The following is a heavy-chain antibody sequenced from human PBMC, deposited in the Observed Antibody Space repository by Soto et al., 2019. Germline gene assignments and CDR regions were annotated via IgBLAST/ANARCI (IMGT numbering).Heavy chain of an antibody. CDR2: SYYSGTA. V-gene: IGHV4-39*01. Sequence: SQTLSLTCTVSGASISVYSYYLTWIRQPPGKGLERIGSSYYSGTAYFNPSLKRRATISVDTSKNQFSLPLTSVTPADPALYHCTGRYNSIHNYFKPLGAVALVTFCS. CDR3: TGRYNSIHNYFKP. CDR1: GASISVYSYY. J-gene: IGHJ5*02. D-gene: IGHD3-9*01.